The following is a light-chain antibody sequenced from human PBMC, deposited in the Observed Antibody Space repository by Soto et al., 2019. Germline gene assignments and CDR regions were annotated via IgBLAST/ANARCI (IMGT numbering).Light chain of an antibody. Sequence: QSALSQPRSVSGSPGQSVTISCTGTSSDVGGYNYVSWYQQHPGKAPELMIYDVTKRPSGVPDRFSGSKSGNTASLTISGLQAEDEADYYCCSYVGTDTYSFGTGTKVTVL. J-gene: IGLJ1*01. V-gene: IGLV2-11*01. CDR1: SSDVGGYNY. CDR2: DVT. CDR3: CSYVGTDTYS.